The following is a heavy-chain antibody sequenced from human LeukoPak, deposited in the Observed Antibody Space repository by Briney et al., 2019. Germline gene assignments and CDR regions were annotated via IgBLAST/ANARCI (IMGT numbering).Heavy chain of an antibody. CDR1: GGTFSSYA. CDR3: ARESVGGPDDAFDI. CDR2: IIPIFGTA. Sequence: ASVRVSCKASGGTFSSYAISWVRQAPGQGLEWMGRIIPIFGTANYAQKFQSRVTITTDESTSTAYMELSSLRSEDTAAYYCARESVGGPDDAFDIWGQGTMVTVSS. D-gene: IGHD1-14*01. V-gene: IGHV1-69*05. J-gene: IGHJ3*02.